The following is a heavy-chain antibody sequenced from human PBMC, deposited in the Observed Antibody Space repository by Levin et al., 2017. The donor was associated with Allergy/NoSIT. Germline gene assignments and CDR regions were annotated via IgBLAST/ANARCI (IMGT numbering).Heavy chain of an antibody. D-gene: IGHD3-16*01. V-gene: IGHV3-64*01. CDR3: ASLGGFSI. CDR2: ISSNGGST. Sequence: GGSLRLSCAASGFTFSTYAMHWVRQAPGKGLEFVSAISSNGGSTYYANSVKGRFTISRDNSKNTLYLQTGSLTTEDMAVYYCASLGGFSIWGQGTLVTVSS. CDR1: GFTFSTYA. J-gene: IGHJ4*02.